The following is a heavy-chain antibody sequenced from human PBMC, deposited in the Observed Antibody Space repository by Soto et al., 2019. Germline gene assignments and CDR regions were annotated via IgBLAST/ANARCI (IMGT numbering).Heavy chain of an antibody. CDR3: ARTPLYSTKHRHCYGMDV. J-gene: IGHJ6*02. CDR1: GGSFSGYY. V-gene: IGHV4-34*01. Sequence: SETLSLTCAVYGGSFSGYYWSWIRQPPGKGLEWIGEINHSGSTNYNPSLKSRVTISVDTSKNQFSLKLSSVTAADTAVYYCARTPLYSTKHRHCYGMDVWGQGTTVTVSS. D-gene: IGHD6-13*01. CDR2: INHSGST.